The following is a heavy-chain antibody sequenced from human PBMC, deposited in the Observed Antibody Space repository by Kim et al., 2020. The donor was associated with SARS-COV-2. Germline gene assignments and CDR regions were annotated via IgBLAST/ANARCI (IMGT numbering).Heavy chain of an antibody. Sequence: SETLSLTCTVAGASITDYFWTWIRQPPGRGLEWIASIHYTGATNQNPSLQSRLSVSIDTSKNQFSLRLSSVTAADTAVYFCARQGRGEMAQYFDYWGQGALVTVS. J-gene: IGHJ4*02. V-gene: IGHV4-59*08. D-gene: IGHD3-16*01. CDR2: IHYTGAT. CDR3: ARQGRGEMAQYFDY. CDR1: GASITDYF.